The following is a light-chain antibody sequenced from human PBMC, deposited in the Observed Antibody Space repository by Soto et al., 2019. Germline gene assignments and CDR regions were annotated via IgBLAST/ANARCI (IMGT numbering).Light chain of an antibody. CDR3: QQSYRTPGA. Sequence: DIQMTQSPSSLSASVGDSVTITCRASQSISTYLNWYQQKPGKAPKLLISTASSLQSGVPPRFSGSGSATDFTLTISSLQPEDFATYYCQQSYRTPGAFGQGTKVDIK. CDR2: TAS. V-gene: IGKV1-39*01. J-gene: IGKJ1*01. CDR1: QSISTY.